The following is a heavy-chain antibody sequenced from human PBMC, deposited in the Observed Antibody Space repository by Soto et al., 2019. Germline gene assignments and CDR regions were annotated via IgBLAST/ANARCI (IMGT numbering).Heavy chain of an antibody. CDR2: IYYSGSN. CDR1: GGSISSYY. CDR3: ARLMTTAMDWFDP. D-gene: IGHD4-17*01. J-gene: IGHJ5*02. V-gene: IGHV4-59*08. Sequence: SETLSLTCTVSGGSISSYYWSWIRQPPGKGLEWIGYIYYSGSNNYNPSLKSRVTISVDTSKNQFSLKLSSVTAADTAVYYCARLMTTAMDWFDPWGQGTLVTVSS.